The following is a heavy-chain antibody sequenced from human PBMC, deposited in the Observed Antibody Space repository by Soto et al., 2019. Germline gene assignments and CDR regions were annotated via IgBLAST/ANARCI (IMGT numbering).Heavy chain of an antibody. CDR1: GFSFGSYA. V-gene: IGHV3-23*01. CDR3: ARWSYLEY. J-gene: IGHJ4*02. D-gene: IGHD3-3*01. CDR2: ISGSDGKT. Sequence: GGSLRLSCVASGFSFGSYALTWVRQAPGKGLEWVSTISGSDGKTFYADAVKGRFSISRDISQSTLYLQMNSLRADDTAIYYWARWSYLEYWGQGTRVTVSS.